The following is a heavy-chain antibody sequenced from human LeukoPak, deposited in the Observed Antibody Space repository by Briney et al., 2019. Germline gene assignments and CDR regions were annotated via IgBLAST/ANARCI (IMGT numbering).Heavy chain of an antibody. J-gene: IGHJ4*02. V-gene: IGHV4-34*01. CDR3: TRAPYCSSTSCYEGGAY. CDR2: INHSGST. Sequence: SETLSLTCAVSGGSFRGYYWSWIRQPPGKGLEWIGEINHSGSTNYNPSLKSRVTISVDTSKNQFSLKLSSVTAADTAVYYCTRAPYCSSTSCYEGGAYWGQGTLVTVSS. CDR1: GGSFRGYY. D-gene: IGHD2-2*01.